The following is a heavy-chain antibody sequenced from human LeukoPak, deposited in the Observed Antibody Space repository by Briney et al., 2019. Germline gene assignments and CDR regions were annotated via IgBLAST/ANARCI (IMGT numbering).Heavy chain of an antibody. CDR1: GFTFSSYW. CDR3: ARMGHDILVPSGMDV. D-gene: IGHD1-1*01. V-gene: IGHV3-74*01. Sequence: GGSLRLSCAASGFTFSSYWMHWVRQAPGKGLVWVSRINSDESSTTYADSVKGRFTISRDNALNSLYLQMNSLRAEDTAVYYCARMGHDILVPSGMDVWGQGTTVTVSS. J-gene: IGHJ6*02. CDR2: INSDESST.